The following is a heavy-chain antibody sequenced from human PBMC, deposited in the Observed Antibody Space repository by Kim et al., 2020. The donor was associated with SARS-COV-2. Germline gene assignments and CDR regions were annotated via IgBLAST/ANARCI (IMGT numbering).Heavy chain of an antibody. CDR2: IYYSGST. J-gene: IGHJ4*02. CDR3: ARHVHYGDFPRGRKYYFDY. Sequence: SETLSLTCTVSGGSISSYYWSWIRQPPGKGLEWIGYIYYSGSTNYNPSLKSRVTISVDTSKNQFSLKLSSVTAADTAVYYCARHVHYGDFPRGRKYYFDYWGQGTLVTVSS. D-gene: IGHD4-17*01. CDR1: GGSISSYY. V-gene: IGHV4-59*01.